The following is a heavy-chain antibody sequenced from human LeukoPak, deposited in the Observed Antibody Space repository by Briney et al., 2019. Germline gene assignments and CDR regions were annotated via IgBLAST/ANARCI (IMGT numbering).Heavy chain of an antibody. CDR1: GFTFSNYD. CDR3: AKGGSPSCYSSSGY. J-gene: IGHJ4*02. CDR2: ISGSGGST. Sequence: GGSLRLSCAASGFTFSNYDMSWVRQAPGKGLEWVSGISGSGGSTYHADSVKGRFTISRDNSKNTLYLQMNSLRAEDTAVYYCAKGGSPSCYSSSGYWGQGTLVTVSS. D-gene: IGHD2-2*01. V-gene: IGHV3-23*01.